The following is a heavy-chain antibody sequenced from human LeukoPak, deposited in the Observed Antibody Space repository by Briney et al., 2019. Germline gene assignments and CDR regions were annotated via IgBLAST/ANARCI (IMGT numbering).Heavy chain of an antibody. CDR2: ISGSGGST. J-gene: IGHJ6*02. Sequence: GGSLRLSCAASGFTFSSYAMSWVRRAPGKGLEWVSAISGSGGSTYYADSVKGRFTISRDNSKNTLYLQMNSLRVEDTAVYYCAKAGRSNYYYYGMDVWGQGTTVTVSS. V-gene: IGHV3-23*01. CDR1: GFTFSSYA. CDR3: AKAGRSNYYYYGMDV. D-gene: IGHD1-26*01.